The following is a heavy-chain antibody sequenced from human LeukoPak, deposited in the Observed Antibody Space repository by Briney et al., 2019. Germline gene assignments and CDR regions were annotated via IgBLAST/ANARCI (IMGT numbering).Heavy chain of an antibody. CDR2: IYHSGST. Sequence: PSETLSLTCAVSGGSISSSNWWSWVRQPPGKGLEWIGEIYHSGSTNYNPSLKSRVTISVDKSKNQFSLKLNFVTAADTAVYYCARSVVVVPAVAFDIWGQGTMVTVSS. CDR3: ARSVVVVPAVAFDI. J-gene: IGHJ3*02. D-gene: IGHD2-2*01. CDR1: GGSISSSNW. V-gene: IGHV4-4*02.